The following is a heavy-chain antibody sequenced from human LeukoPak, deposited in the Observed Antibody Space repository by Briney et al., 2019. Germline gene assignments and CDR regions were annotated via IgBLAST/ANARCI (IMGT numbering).Heavy chain of an antibody. CDR3: ARIRVGTFDY. CDR1: GFTFSSYA. V-gene: IGHV3-64D*06. Sequence: GGSLRLSCSASGFTFSSYAMHWVRQAPGKGLEYVSAISSNGGSTYYADSVKGRFTISRDNSKNTLYLQMSSLRAEDTAVYYCARIRVGTFDYWGQGTLVTVSS. CDR2: ISSNGGST. J-gene: IGHJ4*02. D-gene: IGHD2-21*02.